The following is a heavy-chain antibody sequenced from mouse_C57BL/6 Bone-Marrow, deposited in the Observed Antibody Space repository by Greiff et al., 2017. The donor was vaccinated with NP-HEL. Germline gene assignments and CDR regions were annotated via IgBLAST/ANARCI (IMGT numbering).Heavy chain of an antibody. CDR1: GYTFTSYW. J-gene: IGHJ3*01. V-gene: IGHV1-59*01. Sequence: QVQLKQPGAELVRPGTSVKLSCKASGYTFTSYWMHWVKQRPGQGLEWIGVIDPSDSYTNYNQKFKGKATLTVDTSSSTAYMQLSSLTSEDSAVYYCARRGIYYGSSYFAYWGQGTLVTVSA. D-gene: IGHD1-1*01. CDR2: IDPSDSYT. CDR3: ARRGIYYGSSYFAY.